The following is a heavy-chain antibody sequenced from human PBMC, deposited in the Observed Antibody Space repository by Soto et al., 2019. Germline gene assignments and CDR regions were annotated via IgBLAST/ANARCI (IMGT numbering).Heavy chain of an antibody. Sequence: EVQLLESGGGLVQPGGSLRLSCVASGFTFRNYDMRWVRQAPGKGLEWVSGISGIGGATYYADSVKGRFTISRDNSKNTLYLQMNSLRANDTAVYYCAKNRQFRSYYESAGHYNNWGQGTLVTVSS. V-gene: IGHV3-23*01. CDR1: GFTFRNYD. J-gene: IGHJ4*02. CDR3: AKNRQFRSYYESAGHYNN. CDR2: ISGIGGAT. D-gene: IGHD3-10*01.